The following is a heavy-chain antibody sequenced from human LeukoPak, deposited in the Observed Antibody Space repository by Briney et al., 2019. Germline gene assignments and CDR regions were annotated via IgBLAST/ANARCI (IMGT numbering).Heavy chain of an antibody. J-gene: IGHJ4*02. V-gene: IGHV3-23*01. CDR1: GFTFSSYG. CDR2: ISGSGGST. CDR3: AKVADYVWGSYRFPFDY. D-gene: IGHD3-16*02. Sequence: GGSLRLSCAASGFTFSSYGLNWVRQAPGKGLEWVSVISGSGGSTYYADSVKGRFTISRDNSKNTLYLQMNSLRAEDTAVYYCAKVADYVWGSYRFPFDYWGQGTLVTVSS.